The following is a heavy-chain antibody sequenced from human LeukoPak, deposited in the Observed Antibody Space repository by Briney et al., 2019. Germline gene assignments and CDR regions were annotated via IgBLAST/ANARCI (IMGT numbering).Heavy chain of an antibody. CDR1: GFTFSSYW. Sequence: PGGSLRLSCAASGFTFSSYWMHWVRQAPGKGLVWVSRINSDGSSTSYADSVKGRFTISRDNAKNMLYLQMNSLRAEDTAVYYCARLELPSFYGMDVWGQGTTVTVSS. V-gene: IGHV3-74*01. D-gene: IGHD1-26*01. CDR3: ARLELPSFYGMDV. J-gene: IGHJ6*02. CDR2: INSDGSST.